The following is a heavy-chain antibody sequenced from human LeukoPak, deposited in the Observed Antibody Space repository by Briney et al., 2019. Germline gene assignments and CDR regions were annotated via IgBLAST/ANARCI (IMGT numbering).Heavy chain of an antibody. CDR2: ISGNGGST. V-gene: IGHV3-23*01. D-gene: IGHD1-26*01. J-gene: IGHJ4*02. CDR1: GFTFSSYA. CDR3: AKHVSRGAFDY. Sequence: GGSLRLSCAASGFTFSSYAMSWVRQAPGKGLEWVSGISGNGGSTSYADSVKGRFTISRDNSKNTVYLQMSSLRAEDTAVYYCAKHVSRGAFDYWGQGTLVTVSS.